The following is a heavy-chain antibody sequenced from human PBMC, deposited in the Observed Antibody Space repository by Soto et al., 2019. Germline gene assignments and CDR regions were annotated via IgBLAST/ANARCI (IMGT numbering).Heavy chain of an antibody. J-gene: IGHJ5*02. V-gene: IGHV1-18*01. Sequence: ASVKVSCKASGYTFTSYGISWVRQAPGQGLEWMGWISAYNGNTNYAQMLQGRVTMTTDTSTSTAYMELRSLRSDDTAVYYCARVPAWASGWYGYNWFDPWGQGTLVTVSS. CDR1: GYTFTSYG. D-gene: IGHD6-19*01. CDR3: ARVPAWASGWYGYNWFDP. CDR2: ISAYNGNT.